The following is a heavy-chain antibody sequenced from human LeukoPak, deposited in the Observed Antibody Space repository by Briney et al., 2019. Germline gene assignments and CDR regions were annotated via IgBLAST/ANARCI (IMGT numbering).Heavy chain of an antibody. V-gene: IGHV3-15*01. CDR1: GFSFTDAW. CDR2: IKSKTDGGTT. D-gene: IGHD2-2*01. J-gene: IGHJ3*02. Sequence: GGSLRLSCAASGFSFTDAWMTWVRQAPSKGLEWVGRIKSKTDGGTTDYAAPVKGRFTISRDDSKNTLYLQMNSLKTEDTAVYYCTTCGFASLFAFDIWGQGTMVTVSS. CDR3: TTCGFASLFAFDI.